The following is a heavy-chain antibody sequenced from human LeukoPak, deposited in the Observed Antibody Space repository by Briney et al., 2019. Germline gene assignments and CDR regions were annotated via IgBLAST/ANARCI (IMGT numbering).Heavy chain of an antibody. CDR1: GGSISSYY. Sequence: PSETLSLTCTVSGGSISSYYWSWIRQPPGKGLEWIGYIYYSGSTNYNPSLKSRVTISVDTSKNQFSLKLSSVTAADTAVYYCASSYYDVLTGYSHDYWGQGTLVTVSS. CDR2: IYYSGST. J-gene: IGHJ4*02. D-gene: IGHD3-9*01. CDR3: ASSYYDVLTGYSHDY. V-gene: IGHV4-59*12.